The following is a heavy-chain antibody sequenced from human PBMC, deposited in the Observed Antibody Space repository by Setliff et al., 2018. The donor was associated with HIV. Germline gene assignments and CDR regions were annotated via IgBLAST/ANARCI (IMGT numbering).Heavy chain of an antibody. D-gene: IGHD1-26*01. CDR2: IYHSGST. CDR3: ARDRRIVGATGGIDY. Sequence: PSETLSLTCTVSGYSISSGYYWGWIRQPPGKGLEWIGSIYHSGSTYYNPSLKSRVTISVDKSKNQFSLKLSSVTAADTAVYYCARDRRIVGATGGIDYWGQGTLVTVSS. V-gene: IGHV4-38-2*02. J-gene: IGHJ4*02. CDR1: GYSISSGYY.